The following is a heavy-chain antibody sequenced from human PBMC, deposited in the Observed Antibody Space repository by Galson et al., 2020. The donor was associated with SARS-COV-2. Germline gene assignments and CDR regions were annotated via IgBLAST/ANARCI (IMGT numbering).Heavy chain of an antibody. V-gene: IGHV4-59*08. J-gene: IGHJ6*02. CDR1: GGSISGYY. CDR2: IYYTGST. CDR3: VRDTPNYGEDV. D-gene: IGHD2-15*01. Sequence: SETLSLTCTVSGGSISGYYWTWIRQPPGKRLEWIGNIYYTGSTKYNPSLKSRVTISVDTSKNQFSLNLRSVTAADTAVYFCVRDTPNYGEDVWGQGTTVTVSS.